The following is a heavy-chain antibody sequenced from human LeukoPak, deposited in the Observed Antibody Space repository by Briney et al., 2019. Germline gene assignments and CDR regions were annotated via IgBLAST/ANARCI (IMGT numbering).Heavy chain of an antibody. CDR1: GFTFNSYA. CDR3: AKDPGLSRCNNECGSGSGKYYYYGMDV. J-gene: IGHJ6*02. D-gene: IGHD3-10*01. CDR2: ISGSGGNT. V-gene: IGHV3-23*01. Sequence: GGSLRLSCAASGFTFNSYAMSWVRQAPGKGLEWVSAISGSGGNTYYAASVKGRFTISRDNSKNTLYLQMNSVRAEDTSVYYCAKDPGLSRCNNECGSGSGKYYYYGMDVWGQGTPVTVSS.